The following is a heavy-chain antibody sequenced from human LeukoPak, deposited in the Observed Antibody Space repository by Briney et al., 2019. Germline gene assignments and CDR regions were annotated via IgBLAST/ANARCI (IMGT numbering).Heavy chain of an antibody. J-gene: IGHJ6*02. CDR1: GGTFSSYA. CDR3: ARQRITIFGVVIKSDYYYGMDV. CDR2: IIPIFGTA. Sequence: GASVKVSCKASGGTFSSYAISWVRQAPGQGLEWMGGIIPIFGTANNAQKFQGRVMITADESTSTVYMELSSLRSEDTAVYYCARQRITIFGVVIKSDYYYGMDVWGQGTTVTVSS. D-gene: IGHD3-3*01. V-gene: IGHV1-69*13.